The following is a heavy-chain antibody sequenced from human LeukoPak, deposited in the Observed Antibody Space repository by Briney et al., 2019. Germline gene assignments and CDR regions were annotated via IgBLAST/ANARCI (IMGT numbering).Heavy chain of an antibody. CDR2: ISYDGSNK. CDR1: GFTFDDYA. Sequence: GGSLRLSCAASGFTFDDYAMHWVRQAPGKGLEWVAVISYDGSNKYYADSVKGRFTISRDNSKNTLYLQMNSLRAEDTAVYYCARERRIVAAPTNTWGQGTLVTVSS. V-gene: IGHV3-30-3*01. J-gene: IGHJ4*02. D-gene: IGHD1-26*01. CDR3: ARERRIVAAPTNT.